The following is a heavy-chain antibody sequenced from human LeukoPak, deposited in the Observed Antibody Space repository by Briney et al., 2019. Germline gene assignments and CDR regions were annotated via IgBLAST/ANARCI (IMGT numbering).Heavy chain of an antibody. J-gene: IGHJ4*02. CDR2: ISGSSGYV. D-gene: IGHD3-22*01. Sequence: GGSLRLSCAASGFPFSAYSMNWVRRAPGKGLEWVSSISGSSGYVYYADSVKGRFTISRDNAKNSLYLHMNSLRAEDTAVYYCAKAYYDPSGYSYYFDYWGQGTQVTVSS. V-gene: IGHV3-21*01. CDR3: AKAYYDPSGYSYYFDY. CDR1: GFPFSAYS.